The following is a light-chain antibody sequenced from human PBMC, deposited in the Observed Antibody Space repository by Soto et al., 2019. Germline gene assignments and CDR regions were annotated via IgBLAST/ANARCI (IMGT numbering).Light chain of an antibody. Sequence: EIVMTQSPATLSVSPGERATLSCRASQSVRSNLAWYQQKPGQAPRLLIYGASTRATGIPARFSGSGSGTEFTFTISSRQVEDFATYYCQHYNSYSEAFGQGTKVELK. CDR3: QHYNSYSEA. J-gene: IGKJ1*01. CDR2: GAS. CDR1: QSVRSN. V-gene: IGKV3-15*01.